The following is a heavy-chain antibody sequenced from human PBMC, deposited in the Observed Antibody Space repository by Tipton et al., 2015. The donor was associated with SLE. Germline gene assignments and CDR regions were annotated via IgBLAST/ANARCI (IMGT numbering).Heavy chain of an antibody. V-gene: IGHV3-53*01. J-gene: IGHJ4*02. Sequence: SLRLSCAASGFIFSDYSMNWVRQAPGKGLEWVSVIYSGGTTYYADSVKGRFTISRDNSKNTLYLQMNSLRAEDTAVYYCAKDKYYGSGSSFFDNWGQGILVTVSS. CDR2: IYSGGTT. CDR1: GFIFSDYS. CDR3: AKDKYYGSGSSFFDN. D-gene: IGHD3-10*01.